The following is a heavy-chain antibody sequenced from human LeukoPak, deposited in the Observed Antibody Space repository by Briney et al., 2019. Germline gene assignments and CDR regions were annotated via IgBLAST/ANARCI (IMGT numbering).Heavy chain of an antibody. J-gene: IGHJ6*04. V-gene: IGHV4-59*01. CDR2: IYYSGST. CDR3: ARAEYQLLYGMDV. CDR1: GGSISSYY. Sequence: PSETLSLTCTVSGGSISSYYWSWIRQPPGKGLEWIGYIYYSGSTNYNPSLKSRVTISVDTSKNQFSLKLSSATAADTAVYYCARAEYQLLYGMDVWGKGTTVTVSS. D-gene: IGHD2-2*01.